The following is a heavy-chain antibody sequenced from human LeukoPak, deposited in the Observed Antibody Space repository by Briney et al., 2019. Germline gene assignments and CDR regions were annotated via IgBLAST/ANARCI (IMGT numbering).Heavy chain of an antibody. CDR3: ARGPYLYYYDSSGLLRWYFDL. D-gene: IGHD3-22*01. CDR2: ISAYNGNT. Sequence: GASVKVSCKASGYTFTSYGISWVRQAPGQGLEWMGWISAYNGNTNYAQKLQGRVTMTTDTSTSTAYMELRSLRSDDTAVYYCARGPYLYYYDSSGLLRWYFDLWGRGTLVTVSS. J-gene: IGHJ2*01. CDR1: GYTFTSYG. V-gene: IGHV1-18*01.